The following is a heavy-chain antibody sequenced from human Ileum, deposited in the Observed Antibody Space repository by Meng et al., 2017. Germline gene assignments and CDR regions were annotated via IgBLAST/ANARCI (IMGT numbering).Heavy chain of an antibody. V-gene: IGHV4-4*02. CDR1: GCSIESNNW. D-gene: IGHD3-10*02. J-gene: IGHJ2*01. CDR2: VYHSGST. Sequence: QVQLQESGPGLVKPSEPLSLTCAVSGCSIESNNWGTWIRQPPGQGLEWIGEVYHSGSTHYNPSLQSRVTISIDNSKNRFSLSLNSVTAADTAIYYCARADYVRYFDLWGRGTLVTVSS. CDR3: ARADYVRYFDL.